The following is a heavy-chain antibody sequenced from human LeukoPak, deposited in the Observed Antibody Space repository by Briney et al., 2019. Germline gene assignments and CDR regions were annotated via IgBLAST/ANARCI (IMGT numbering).Heavy chain of an antibody. D-gene: IGHD5-18*01. CDR3: ARVGYSYGYPGYFDY. CDR2: INWNGGST. Sequence: GGSLRLSCAASGFTFDDYGMSWVRQAPGKGLEWVSGINWNGGSTGYADSVKGRFTISRDNAKNSLYLQMNSLRAEDTALYYCARVGYSYGYPGYFDYWGQGTLVTVSS. J-gene: IGHJ4*02. CDR1: GFTFDDYG. V-gene: IGHV3-20*04.